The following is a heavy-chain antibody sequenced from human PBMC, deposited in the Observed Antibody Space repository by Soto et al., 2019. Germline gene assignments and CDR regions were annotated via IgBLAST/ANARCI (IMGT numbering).Heavy chain of an antibody. V-gene: IGHV3-73*02. D-gene: IGHD6-13*01. CDR3: TASSSRSDY. Sequence: EVQLVESGGGLVQPGGSLKLSCAASGFTFSGSAMHWVRQASGKGLDCVGRIRSKANSYATADAASVKGRFTISRDDSKNTAYLQMNSLKTEDTAVYYCTASSSRSDYWGQGTLVTVSS. CDR2: IRSKANSYAT. J-gene: IGHJ4*02. CDR1: GFTFSGSA.